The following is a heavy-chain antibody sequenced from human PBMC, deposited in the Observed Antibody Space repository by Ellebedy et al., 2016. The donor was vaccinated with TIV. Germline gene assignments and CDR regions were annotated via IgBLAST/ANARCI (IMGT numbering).Heavy chain of an antibody. J-gene: IGHJ4*02. CDR3: AKGRGGGSDSSAPRYYSDY. V-gene: IGHV3-23*01. Sequence: GESLKISCAASGFTFSSFAMSWVRQAPGKGLEWVSGFGVSGDSAYYADSVKGRCTISRDNSKNTLYLQMNSLRAEDTAVYYCAKGRGGGSDSSAPRYYSDYWGLGTLVTVSS. D-gene: IGHD3-22*01. CDR1: GFTFSSFA. CDR2: FGVSGDSA.